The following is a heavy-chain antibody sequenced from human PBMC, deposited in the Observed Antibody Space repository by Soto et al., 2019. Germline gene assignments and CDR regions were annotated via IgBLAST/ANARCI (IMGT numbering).Heavy chain of an antibody. J-gene: IGHJ4*02. Sequence: QLQLQESGPGLVKPSETRSLTCTVSGGSISSSTYHWAWIRQPPGKGLEWIASSYYTWTTNYTPSLKSRVNISVDTSKIHFSLKLSSVTAADTAVYYCSRERESASEHWGQGTLVTVSS. CDR3: SRERESASEH. V-gene: IGHV4-39*02. CDR1: GGSISSSTYH. CDR2: SYYTWTT.